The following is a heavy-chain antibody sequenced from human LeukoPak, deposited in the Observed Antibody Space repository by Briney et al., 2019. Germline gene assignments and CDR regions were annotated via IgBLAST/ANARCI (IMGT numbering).Heavy chain of an antibody. CDR1: GYTFTGYY. V-gene: IGHV1-2*04. CDR3: ARDVHSSSWYGYP. J-gene: IGHJ4*02. Sequence: ASVKVSCKASGYTFTGYYMHWVRQAPGQGLEWMGWINPNSGGTNYAQKFQGWVTVTRDTSISTAYMELSRLRSDDTAVYYCARDVHSSSWYGYPWGQGTLATVSS. D-gene: IGHD6-13*01. CDR2: INPNSGGT.